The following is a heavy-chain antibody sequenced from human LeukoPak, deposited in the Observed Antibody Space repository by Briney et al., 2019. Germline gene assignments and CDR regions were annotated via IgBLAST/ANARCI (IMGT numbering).Heavy chain of an antibody. CDR2: ISYDGSNK. V-gene: IGHV3-30*18. J-gene: IGHJ4*02. D-gene: IGHD3-10*01. Sequence: GGSLRLSCAASGFTFSSYGMHWVRQAPGKGLEWVAVISYDGSNKYYADSVKGRFTISRDNSKNTLYLQMNSLRAEDTAVYYCAKGEDMVRGVNYFDYWGQGTQVTVSS. CDR3: AKGEDMVRGVNYFDY. CDR1: GFTFSSYG.